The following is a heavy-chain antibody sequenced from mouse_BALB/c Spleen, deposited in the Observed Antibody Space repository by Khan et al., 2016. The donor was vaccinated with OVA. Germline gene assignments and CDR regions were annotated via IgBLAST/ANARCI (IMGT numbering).Heavy chain of an antibody. CDR2: IWGGGGT. CDR1: GFSLSRYN. CDR3: ARAYYRYDGYYAMDY. Sequence: LKESGPGLVTPSQSLSFTCTVSGFSLSRYNIHWVRQPPGKGLEWLGMIWGGGGTDYNSTLKSRLSISKDNSKSQVFLKMNSLQTDDTAMYYCARAYYRYDGYYAMDYWGQGTSVTVSA. D-gene: IGHD2-14*01. J-gene: IGHJ4*01. V-gene: IGHV2-6-4*01.